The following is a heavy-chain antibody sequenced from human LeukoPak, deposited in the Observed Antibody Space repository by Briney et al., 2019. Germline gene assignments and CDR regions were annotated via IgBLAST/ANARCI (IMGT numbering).Heavy chain of an antibody. V-gene: IGHV3-74*01. CDR1: GLTFSSYW. J-gene: IGHJ4*02. CDR2: INSGGSDT. D-gene: IGHD6-13*01. Sequence: PGGSLRLSCAASGLTFSSYWMHWVRQVPGKGLVWVSRINSGGSDTTYADSVKGRFTISRDNAKNTLYLQMNSLRVEDTAVYYCARKAGTAAAGNYFDYWGQGTLVTVSS. CDR3: ARKAGTAAAGNYFDY.